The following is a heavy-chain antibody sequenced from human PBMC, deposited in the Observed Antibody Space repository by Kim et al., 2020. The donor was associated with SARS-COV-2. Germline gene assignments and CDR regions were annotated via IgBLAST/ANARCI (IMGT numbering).Heavy chain of an antibody. J-gene: IGHJ4*02. V-gene: IGHV3-7*01. CDR3: AKGWGFDN. CDR1: GFTFSTHY. D-gene: IGHD3-16*01. CDR2: IKEDASDE. Sequence: GGSLRLSCEASGFTFSTHYMSWVRQAPGKGLEWVANIKEDASDESYADTVKGRFTISRDNTRNSLYLQMNNLRVEDTAVYYCAKGWGFDNWGQGTLVPV.